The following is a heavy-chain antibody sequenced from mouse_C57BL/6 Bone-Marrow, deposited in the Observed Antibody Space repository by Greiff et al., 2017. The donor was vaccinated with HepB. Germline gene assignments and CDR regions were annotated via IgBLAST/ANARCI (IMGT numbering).Heavy chain of an antibody. V-gene: IGHV1-19*01. Sequence: VQLQQSGPVLVKPGASVKMSCKASGYTFTDYYMNWVKQSHGKSLEWIGVINPYNGGTSYNQKFKGKATLTVDKSSSTAYMELNSLTSEDSAVYYCARLITTVVEGFDYWGQGTTLTVSS. CDR1: GYTFTDYY. CDR2: INPYNGGT. J-gene: IGHJ2*01. CDR3: ARLITTVVEGFDY. D-gene: IGHD1-1*01.